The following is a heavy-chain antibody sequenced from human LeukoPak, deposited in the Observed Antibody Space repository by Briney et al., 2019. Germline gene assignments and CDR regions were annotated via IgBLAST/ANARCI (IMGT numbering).Heavy chain of an antibody. CDR3: AGGAGWSIDY. Sequence: PGGSLRPSCAASGSTFTNYWMNWVRQPPGKGLEWVAILKQDGSEILYVDSVKGRFTISRDNAKNSLYLQMNGLRAEDTAVYYCAGGAGWSIDYWGQGTLVTISS. CDR2: LKQDGSEI. V-gene: IGHV3-7*01. D-gene: IGHD2-15*01. CDR1: GSTFTNYW. J-gene: IGHJ4*02.